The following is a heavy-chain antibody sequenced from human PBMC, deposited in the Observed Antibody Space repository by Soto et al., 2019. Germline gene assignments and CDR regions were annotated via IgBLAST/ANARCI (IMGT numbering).Heavy chain of an antibody. V-gene: IGHV1-18*01. D-gene: IGHD1-26*01. CDR1: GYTFTKYG. CDR3: ETNGQLPYHYYGMDV. CDR2: ISGYNGNT. Sequence: GASVKVSCKASGYTFTKYGISWVRQAPGQGLEWMGWISGYNGNTNYAQKYQGRITMTIDTSTTTAYMELGSLTSDDTAVYYCETNGQLPYHYYGMDVWS. J-gene: IGHJ6*02.